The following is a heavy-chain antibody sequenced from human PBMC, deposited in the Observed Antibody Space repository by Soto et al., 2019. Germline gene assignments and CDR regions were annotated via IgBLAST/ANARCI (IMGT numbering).Heavy chain of an antibody. V-gene: IGHV1-2*04. D-gene: IGHD3-22*01. Sequence: ASVKVSFKASGYTFTGYYMHWVRQAPGQGLEWMGWINPNSGGTNYAQKFQGWVTMTRDTSISTAYMELSRLRSDDTAVYYCARFSGDVVIEYGMDVWGQGTTVTVSS. CDR2: INPNSGGT. J-gene: IGHJ6*02. CDR1: GYTFTGYY. CDR3: ARFSGDVVIEYGMDV.